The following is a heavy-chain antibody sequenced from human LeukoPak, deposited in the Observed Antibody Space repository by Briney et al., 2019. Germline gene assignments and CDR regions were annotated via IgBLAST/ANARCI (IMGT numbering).Heavy chain of an antibody. D-gene: IGHD2-2*02. Sequence: EGSLRLSCAASGFTFSNYGMSWVRQAPGKGLEWVSGISGSTDSTYYGDSVKGRLTISRDNSRNTLYLQMNSLRAEDTAVYYCTTDGLGYSSSTSCYKAYWGQGTLVTVSS. J-gene: IGHJ4*02. CDR1: GFTFSNYG. CDR2: ISGSTDST. V-gene: IGHV3-23*01. CDR3: TTDGLGYSSSTSCYKAY.